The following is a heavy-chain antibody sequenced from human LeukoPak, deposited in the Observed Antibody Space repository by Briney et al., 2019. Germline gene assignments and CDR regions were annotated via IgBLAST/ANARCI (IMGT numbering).Heavy chain of an antibody. CDR3: ARAHYYDSSGYPYYFDY. V-gene: IGHV3-48*03. D-gene: IGHD3-22*01. CDR2: ISSSGSTI. J-gene: IGHJ4*02. Sequence: GGSLRLSCAASRFTFSSYEMNWVRQAPGKGLEWVSYISSSGSTIYYADSVKGRFTISRGNAKNSLYLQMNSLRAEDTAVYYCARAHYYDSSGYPYYFDYWGQGTLVTVSS. CDR1: RFTFSSYE.